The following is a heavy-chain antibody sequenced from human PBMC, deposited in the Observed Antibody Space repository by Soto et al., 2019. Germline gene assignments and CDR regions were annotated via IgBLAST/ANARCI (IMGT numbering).Heavy chain of an antibody. J-gene: IGHJ5*02. CDR3: AREYCTNGVCYTDWFDP. Sequence: PGESLKISCKGSGYSFTSYWIGWVRQMPGKGLEWMGIIYPGDSDTRYSPSFQGQVTISADKSISTAYLQWSSLKASDTAMYYCAREYCTNGVCYTDWFDPWGQGTLVTVSS. V-gene: IGHV5-51*01. D-gene: IGHD2-8*01. CDR1: GYSFTSYW. CDR2: IYPGDSDT.